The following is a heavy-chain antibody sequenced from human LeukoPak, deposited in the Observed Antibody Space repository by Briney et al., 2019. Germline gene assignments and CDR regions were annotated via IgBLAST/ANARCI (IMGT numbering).Heavy chain of an antibody. Sequence: GASVKVSCKASAFTFTTSAVQWVRQARGQRLEWIGWIVVYSGETNYAQKFQERVTITRDISTSTAYMELSSLRSEDTAVYYCAADREIFGGLTTVTTRWSPFDSWGQGTLVTVSS. V-gene: IGHV1-58*01. D-gene: IGHD4-17*01. CDR2: IVVYSGET. CDR1: AFTFTTSA. J-gene: IGHJ4*02. CDR3: AADREIFGGLTTVTTRWSPFDS.